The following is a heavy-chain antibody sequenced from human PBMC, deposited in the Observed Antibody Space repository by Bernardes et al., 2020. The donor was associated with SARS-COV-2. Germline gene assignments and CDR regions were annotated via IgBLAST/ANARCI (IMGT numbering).Heavy chain of an antibody. Sequence: SLRLSCAASGFTFDDYTMHWVRQAPGKGLEWVSGISWNSGSIGYADSVKGRFTISRDNAKNSLYLQMNSLRSDDTAMYYCARVPCTIRCSYYYGMDVWGQGTTVTVSS. V-gene: IGHV3-9*01. CDR3: ARVPCTIRCSYYYGMDV. CDR2: ISWNSGSI. J-gene: IGHJ6*02. CDR1: GFTFDDYT. D-gene: IGHD2-8*01.